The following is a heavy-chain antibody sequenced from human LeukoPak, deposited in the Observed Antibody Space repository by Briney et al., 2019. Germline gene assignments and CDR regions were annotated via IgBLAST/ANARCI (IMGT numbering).Heavy chain of an antibody. Sequence: PSETLSLTCTVSGGSISSSSYYWGWIRQPPGKGLEWIRSIYYSGSTYYNPSLKSRVTISVDTSKNQFSLKLSSVTAADTAVYYCARLEPNLYCSGDSCYEDYWGQGTLVTVS. D-gene: IGHD2-15*01. CDR3: ARLEPNLYCSGDSCYEDY. CDR1: GGSISSSSYY. V-gene: IGHV4-39*01. J-gene: IGHJ4*02. CDR2: IYYSGST.